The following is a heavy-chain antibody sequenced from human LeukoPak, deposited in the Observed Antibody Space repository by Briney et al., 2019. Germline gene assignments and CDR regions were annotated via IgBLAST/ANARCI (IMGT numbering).Heavy chain of an antibody. D-gene: IGHD3-22*01. V-gene: IGHV1-2*02. J-gene: IGHJ4*02. CDR3: ARSFFHYYDSSGPPFDY. CDR2: ITPNSGGT. CDR1: GYTFTGFY. Sequence: ASVKVSCKASGYTFTGFYLHWVRQAPGQGLEWMGWITPNSGGTDYALKFQGRVTMTRDTSISTAYMELSSLRSEDTAVYYCARSFFHYYDSSGPPFDYWGQGTLVTVSS.